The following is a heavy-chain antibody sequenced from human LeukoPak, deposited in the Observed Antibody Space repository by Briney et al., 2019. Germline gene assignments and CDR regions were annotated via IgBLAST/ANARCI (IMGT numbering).Heavy chain of an antibody. V-gene: IGHV1-2*02. CDR3: ARGPIYDSSGYTDY. CDR1: GYTFTGYY. CDR2: INPNSGGT. Sequence: GSVKVSCKASGYTFTGYYMHWVRQAPGQGLEWMGWINPNSGGTNYAQKFQGRVTMTRDTSISTAYMELSRLRSDDTAVYYCARGPIYDSSGYTDYWGQGTLVAVSS. D-gene: IGHD3-22*01. J-gene: IGHJ4*02.